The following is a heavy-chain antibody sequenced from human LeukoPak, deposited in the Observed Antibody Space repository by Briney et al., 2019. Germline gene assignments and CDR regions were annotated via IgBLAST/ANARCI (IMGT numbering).Heavy chain of an antibody. V-gene: IGHV4-38-2*02. D-gene: IGHD3-22*01. J-gene: IGHJ4*02. Sequence: SETLSLTCTVSGYSVSSGYYWGWIRHSPGKGLEWIGSIYHSGSTYYSPSLRSRITISVDTSKNQFSLKLSSVTAADTAVYYCAREDYYDSSGYYLDCWGQGTLVTVSS. CDR2: IYHSGST. CDR3: AREDYYDSSGYYLDC. CDR1: GYSVSSGYY.